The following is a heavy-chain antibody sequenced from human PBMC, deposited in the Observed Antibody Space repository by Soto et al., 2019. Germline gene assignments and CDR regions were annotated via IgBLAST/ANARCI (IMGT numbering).Heavy chain of an antibody. CDR1: GFTLSDYA. CDR3: ARAPRRYCTSLSCLGLYGLDV. J-gene: IGHJ6*02. CDR2: LSSDGTIK. Sequence: GGSLRLPCAASGFTLSDYAMHWVRHVPGQRLERVALLSSDGTIKSDADSVKGRLTISRDNSKNTLFLQMDSLKGEDTAVYSCARAPRRYCTSLSCLGLYGLDVWGQGTAVTVSS. D-gene: IGHD2-8*01. V-gene: IGHV3-30-3*01.